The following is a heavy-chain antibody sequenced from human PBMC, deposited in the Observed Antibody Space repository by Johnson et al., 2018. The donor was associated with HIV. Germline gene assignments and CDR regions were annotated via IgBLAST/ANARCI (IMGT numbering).Heavy chain of an antibody. V-gene: IGHV3-23*04. CDR2: ITGTGGST. Sequence: MQLVESGGGLVQPGRSLRLSCAASGFTFDDYAMHWVRQAPGKVLEWVSGITGTGGSTYYADSVKGRFTISRDNSKNTLYLQMNSLRAEDTAVYYCASQVRGLRLGVDAFDIWGQGTMVTVSS. D-gene: IGHD5-12*01. CDR1: GFTFDDYA. CDR3: ASQVRGLRLGVDAFDI. J-gene: IGHJ3*02.